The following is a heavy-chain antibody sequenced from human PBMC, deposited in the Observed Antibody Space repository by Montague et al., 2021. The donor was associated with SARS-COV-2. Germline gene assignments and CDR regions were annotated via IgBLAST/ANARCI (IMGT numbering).Heavy chain of an antibody. J-gene: IGHJ6*02. Sequence: PALVKPTQTLTLTCTFSGFSLSTSGMCVSWIRQPPGKALEWLARIDWDDDKYYNTSLETRLTISKDTSKNQVVLTMTNMDPVDTATYYCARDYIAAAGIYYYYYGMDVWGQGTTVTVSS. D-gene: IGHD6-13*01. CDR2: IDWDDDK. CDR3: ARDYIAAAGIYYYYYGMDV. V-gene: IGHV2-70*11. CDR1: GFSLSTSGMC.